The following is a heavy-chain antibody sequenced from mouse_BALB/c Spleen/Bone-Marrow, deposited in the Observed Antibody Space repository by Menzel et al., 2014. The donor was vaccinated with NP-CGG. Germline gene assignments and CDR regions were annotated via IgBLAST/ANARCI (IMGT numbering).Heavy chain of an antibody. J-gene: IGHJ3*01. CDR1: GFTFSGSG. CDR2: IDNESPYT. D-gene: IGHD4-1*02. Sequence: EVQRVQSGGALVKPCGSLKLSCAASGFTFSGSGMSRVRPTPDKCLEWVATIDNESPYTYYADRVKGRCTITRDNAKNTLLLQMSSVKSEDAGRYYCGFNGDSAYWGQGTLVTVSA. V-gene: IGHV5-6*01. CDR3: GFNGDSAY.